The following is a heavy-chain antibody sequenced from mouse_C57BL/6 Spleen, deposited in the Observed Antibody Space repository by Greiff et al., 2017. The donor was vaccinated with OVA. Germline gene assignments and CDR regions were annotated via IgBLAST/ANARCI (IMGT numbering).Heavy chain of an antibody. J-gene: IGHJ1*03. CDR1: GFSLTSYG. V-gene: IGHV2-2*01. CDR3: ARSSPLYYYGSSYVCWYFDV. D-gene: IGHD1-1*01. Sequence: VQLQQSGPGLVQPSQSLSITCTVSGFSLTSYGVHWVRQSPGKGLEWLGVIWSGGSTDYNAAFISRLSISKDNSKSQVFFKMNSLQADDTAIYYCARSSPLYYYGSSYVCWYFDVWGTGTTVTVSS. CDR2: IWSGGST.